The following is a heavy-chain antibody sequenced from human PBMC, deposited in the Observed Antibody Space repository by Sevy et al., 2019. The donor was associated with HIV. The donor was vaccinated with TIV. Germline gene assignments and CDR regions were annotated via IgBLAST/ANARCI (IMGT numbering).Heavy chain of an antibody. CDR1: EFTFSSYA. CDR2: ISGSGGST. D-gene: IGHD3-10*01. Sequence: GGSLRLSCAASEFTFSSYAMSWVRQAPGKGLEWVSAISGSGGSTYYADSVKGRFTISRDNSKNTLYLQMNSLRAEDTAVYYCAKNVGSGSYPDYYYYYYMDVWGKGTTVTVSS. J-gene: IGHJ6*03. V-gene: IGHV3-23*01. CDR3: AKNVGSGSYPDYYYYYYMDV.